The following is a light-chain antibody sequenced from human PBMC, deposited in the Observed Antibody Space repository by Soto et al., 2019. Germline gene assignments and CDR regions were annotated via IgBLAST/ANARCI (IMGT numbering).Light chain of an antibody. CDR1: QIISTY. J-gene: IGKJ2*01. CDR2: AAS. V-gene: IGKV1-39*01. CDR3: QQSYNTPNT. Sequence: DIPMTQSPSSLSASVGDRVTITCRASQIISTYLNWYQQKPGKAPKLLIFAASNLQSGVPSRFSGSGSGTDFSLTISSLQPEDFATYYCQQSYNTPNTFGQGTKLEIK.